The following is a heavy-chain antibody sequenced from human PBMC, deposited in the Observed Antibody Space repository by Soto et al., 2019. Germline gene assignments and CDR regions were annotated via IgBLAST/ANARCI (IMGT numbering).Heavy chain of an antibody. V-gene: IGHV1-69*06. CDR1: GGTFSGHA. Sequence: ASVKVSCKASGGTFSGHAISWVRQAPGQGPEWMGGLIPLFGTTQHAQRFQGRLTITADKSTTTAYMELTSLRFEDTAIYYCARGPNWGYRFDSWGQGTLVTVSS. CDR3: ARGPNWGYRFDS. J-gene: IGHJ4*02. CDR2: LIPLFGTT. D-gene: IGHD7-27*01.